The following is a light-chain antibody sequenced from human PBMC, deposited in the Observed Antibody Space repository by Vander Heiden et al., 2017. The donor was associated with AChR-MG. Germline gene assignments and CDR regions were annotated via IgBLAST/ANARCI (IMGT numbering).Light chain of an antibody. Sequence: EVVMPHSRATRSVSHEERAALSGRSSQSVRSNLACYKKKPGQAPRLLTYGASTRATGIPAWLSGSGSGTEFTLTISSLQSEEFAVYYCQQYKNWPTFGGGTKVAIK. V-gene: IGKV3-15*01. CDR3: QQYKNWPT. J-gene: IGKJ4*02. CDR2: GAS. CDR1: QSVRSN.